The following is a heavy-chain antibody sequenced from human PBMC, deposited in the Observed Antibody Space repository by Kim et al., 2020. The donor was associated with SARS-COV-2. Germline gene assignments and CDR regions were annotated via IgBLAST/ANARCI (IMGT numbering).Heavy chain of an antibody. Sequence: GGSLRLSCAASGFTFSSYWMSWVRQAPGKGLEWVANIKQDGSEKYYVDSVKGRFTISRDNAKNSLYLQMNSLRAEDTAVYYCARPTTVVTRAGFDYWGQGTLLTVSS. CDR2: IKQDGSEK. D-gene: IGHD4-17*01. J-gene: IGHJ4*02. CDR3: ARPTTVVTRAGFDY. CDR1: GFTFSSYW. V-gene: IGHV3-7*01.